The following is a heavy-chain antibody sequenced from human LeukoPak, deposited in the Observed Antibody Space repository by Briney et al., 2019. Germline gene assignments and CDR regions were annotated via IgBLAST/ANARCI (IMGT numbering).Heavy chain of an antibody. V-gene: IGHV1-2*02. D-gene: IGHD7-27*01. J-gene: IGHJ4*02. CDR1: GYTFTGYY. CDR2: INPNGGST. CDR3: ARGKTPGDLLDY. Sequence: ASVKVSCKASGYTFTGYYMHWVRQAPGQGLEWMGWINPNGGSTIYAQKFQGRVLMTRDTSIGAAYMELSSLRSDDTAVYYCARGKTPGDLLDYWGQGTRVTVSS.